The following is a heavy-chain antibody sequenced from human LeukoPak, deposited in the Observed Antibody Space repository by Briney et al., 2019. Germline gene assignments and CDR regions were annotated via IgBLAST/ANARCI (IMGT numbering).Heavy chain of an antibody. CDR2: IYYSGST. CDR1: GGSISSSSYY. CDR3: ARTTAAGTGY. D-gene: IGHD6-13*01. Sequence: SETLSLTCTVSGGSISSSSYYWGWIRQPPGKGLEWIGSIYYSGSTYYNPSLKSRATISVDTSKNQFSLKLSSVTAADTAVYYCARTTAAGTGYWGQGTLVTVSS. J-gene: IGHJ4*02. V-gene: IGHV4-39*01.